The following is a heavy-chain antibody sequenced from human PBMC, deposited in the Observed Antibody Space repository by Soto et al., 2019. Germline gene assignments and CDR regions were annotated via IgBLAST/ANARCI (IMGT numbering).Heavy chain of an antibody. Sequence: SQTLSLTCAISGDSVSSNSAAWNWIRQSPSRGLEWLGRTYYRSKWYNDYAVSVKSRITINPDTSKNQFSLQLNSVTPEDTAVYYCARGPPPSGIAARIFWFDPWGQGTLVTVSS. V-gene: IGHV6-1*01. CDR2: TYYRSKWYN. D-gene: IGHD6-6*01. CDR1: GDSVSSNSAA. J-gene: IGHJ5*02. CDR3: ARGPPPSGIAARIFWFDP.